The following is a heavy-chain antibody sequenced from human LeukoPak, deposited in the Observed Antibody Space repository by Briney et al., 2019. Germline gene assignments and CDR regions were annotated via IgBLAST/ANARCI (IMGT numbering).Heavy chain of an antibody. D-gene: IGHD3-22*01. Sequence: SETLSLTCTVSGGSISSYYWSWIRQPAGKGLEWIGYIYYSGSTNYNPSLKSRVTISVDTSKNQFSLKLSSVTAADTAVYYCARVSAGFRNQYYYDSSGYLVDVWGQGTMVTVPS. CDR1: GGSISSYY. CDR3: ARVSAGFRNQYYYDSSGYLVDV. V-gene: IGHV4-59*01. J-gene: IGHJ3*01. CDR2: IYYSGST.